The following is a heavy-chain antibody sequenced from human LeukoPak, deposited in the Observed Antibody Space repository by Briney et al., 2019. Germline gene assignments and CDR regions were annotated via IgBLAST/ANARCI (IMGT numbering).Heavy chain of an antibody. CDR1: GGSFSGYY. D-gene: IGHD1-26*01. CDR2: INHSGST. V-gene: IGHV4-34*01. Sequence: SETPSLTCAVYGGSFSGYYWSWIRQPPGKGLEWIGEINHSGSTNYNPSLKSRVTISVDTSKNQFSLKLSSVTAADTAVYYCARQLPLFSDAFDIWGQGTMVTVSS. CDR3: ARQLPLFSDAFDI. J-gene: IGHJ3*02.